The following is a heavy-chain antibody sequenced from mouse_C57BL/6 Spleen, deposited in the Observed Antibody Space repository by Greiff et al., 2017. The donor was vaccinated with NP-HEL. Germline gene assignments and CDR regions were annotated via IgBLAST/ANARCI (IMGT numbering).Heavy chain of an antibody. D-gene: IGHD2-1*01. CDR1: GYTFTDYE. CDR2: IDPETGGT. Sequence: VQLQQSGAELVRPGASVTLSCKASGYTFTDYEMHWVKQTPVHGLEWIGAIDPETGGTAYNQKFKGKAILTADKSSSTAYMELRSLTSEDSAVYYCTRGGGNFYYYAMDYWGQGTSVTVSS. J-gene: IGHJ4*01. CDR3: TRGGGNFYYYAMDY. V-gene: IGHV1-15*01.